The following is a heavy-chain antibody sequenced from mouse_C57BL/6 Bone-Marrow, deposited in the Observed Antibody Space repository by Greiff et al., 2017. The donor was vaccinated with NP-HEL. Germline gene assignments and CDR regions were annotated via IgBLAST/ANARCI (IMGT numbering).Heavy chain of an antibody. CDR2: IVPANGNT. CDR1: GFNIKTTY. V-gene: IGHV14-3*01. Sequence: LQESVAELVRPGASVKLSCTAPGFNIKTTYMHWVKHRPEQGLEWIGRIVPANGNTKYAPKFQGKATITPDTSPNTPYLQLSSLSSEDAAIYYGARGSGYWGRGTTLTVSS. J-gene: IGHJ2*01. CDR3: ARGSGY.